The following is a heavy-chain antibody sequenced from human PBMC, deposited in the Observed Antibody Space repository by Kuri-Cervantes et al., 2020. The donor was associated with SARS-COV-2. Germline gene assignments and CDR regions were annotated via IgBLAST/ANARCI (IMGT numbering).Heavy chain of an antibody. CDR2: IRYDGSSK. CDR3: ARDKDGIEEFDY. J-gene: IGHJ4*02. CDR1: GFTFSSYG. Sequence: GESLKISCAASGFTFSSYGMHWVRQAPGKGLEWVAFIRYDGSSKYYADSVRGRFTISRDNAKNSLYLQMNSLRADDTALYYCARDKDGIEEFDYWGQGTLVTVSS. D-gene: IGHD5-24*01. V-gene: IGHV3-30*02.